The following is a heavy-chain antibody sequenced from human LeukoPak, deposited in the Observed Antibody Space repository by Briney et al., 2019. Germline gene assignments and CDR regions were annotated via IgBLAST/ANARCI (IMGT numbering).Heavy chain of an antibody. CDR3: ASYVLRFLEWLLYFDY. V-gene: IGHV4-39*01. CDR2: IYYSGST. Sequence: SETLSLTCTVSGGSISSSSYYWGWIRQPPGKRLEWIGSIYYSGSTYYNPSLKSRVTISVDTSQNQFSLKLSSVTAADTAVYYCASYVLRFLEWLLYFDYWGQGTLVTVSS. J-gene: IGHJ4*02. D-gene: IGHD3-3*01. CDR1: GGSISSSSYY.